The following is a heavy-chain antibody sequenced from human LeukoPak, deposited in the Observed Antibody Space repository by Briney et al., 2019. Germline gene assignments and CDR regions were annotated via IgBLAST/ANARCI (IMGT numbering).Heavy chain of an antibody. CDR1: GFTFSSYG. V-gene: IGHV3-30*18. Sequence: GGSLRLSCAASGFTFSSYGMHWVRQAPGKGLEWVAVISYDGSNNYYAVSVKGRFTISRDNSKNTLYLQMNSLRAEDTAVYYCAKDLVAVAGELGYWGQGTLVTVSS. J-gene: IGHJ4*02. CDR2: ISYDGSNN. D-gene: IGHD6-19*01. CDR3: AKDLVAVAGELGY.